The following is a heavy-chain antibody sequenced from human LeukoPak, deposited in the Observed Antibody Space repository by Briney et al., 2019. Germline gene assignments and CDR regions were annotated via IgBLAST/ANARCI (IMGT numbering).Heavy chain of an antibody. D-gene: IGHD5-12*01. J-gene: IGHJ6*02. CDR3: ARDPTIPGAYYYGMDV. CDR1: GGSISSYY. V-gene: IGHV4-59*01. CDR2: IYYSGST. Sequence: PSETLSLTCTVSGGSISSYYWSWIRQPPGKGLEWIGYIYYSGSTNYNPSLKSRVTISVDTSKNQFSLKLSSVTAADTAVYYCARDPTIPGAYYYGMDVWGQGTTVTVSS.